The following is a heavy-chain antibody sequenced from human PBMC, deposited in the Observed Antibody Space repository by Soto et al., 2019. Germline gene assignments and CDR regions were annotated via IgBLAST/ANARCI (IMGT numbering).Heavy chain of an antibody. J-gene: IGHJ4*02. V-gene: IGHV4-61*01. D-gene: IGHD2-21*02. CDR2: ISYNGRT. CDR1: GGSITCDSYY. Sequence: SSDTLSLTCNVSGGSITCDSYYWTWIRQPPGKGLEWLGYISYNGRTNYNPSLKSRVTISVDTSRKQFFLRLTSVTAADTAIYYCARDPCGSDCYSGLDYWGQGSLVTVSS. CDR3: ARDPCGSDCYSGLDY.